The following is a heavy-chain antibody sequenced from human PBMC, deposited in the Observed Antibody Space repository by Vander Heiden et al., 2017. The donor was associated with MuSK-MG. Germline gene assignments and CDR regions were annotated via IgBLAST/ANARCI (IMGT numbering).Heavy chain of an antibody. CDR1: GFSIRDYW. D-gene: IGHD6-13*01. CDR2: IREDGHET. V-gene: IGHV3-7*01. Sequence: GSLRLSCAASGFSIRDYWMSWVRQAPGKGLEWVANIREDGHETFYADSVEGRFTVSRDNARNSLLLQMNSLRAGDTAVYFCARDQSFMPQGATSGWYLDCWGQGTLVTVSS. CDR3: ARDQSFMPQGATSGWYLDC. J-gene: IGHJ4*02.